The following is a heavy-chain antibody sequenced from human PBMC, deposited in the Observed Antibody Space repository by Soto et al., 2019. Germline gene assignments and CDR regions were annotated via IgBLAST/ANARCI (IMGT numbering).Heavy chain of an antibody. D-gene: IGHD3-22*01. J-gene: IGHJ5*02. Sequence: SVKVSCKASGGTFSSYAISWVRQAPGQGLEWMGGIIPIFGTANYAQKFQGRVTITADESTSTAYMELSSLRSEDTAVYYCARDSTNYYDSSGPSSWGQGTLVTVSS. V-gene: IGHV1-69*13. CDR3: ARDSTNYYDSSGPSS. CDR2: IIPIFGTA. CDR1: GGTFSSYA.